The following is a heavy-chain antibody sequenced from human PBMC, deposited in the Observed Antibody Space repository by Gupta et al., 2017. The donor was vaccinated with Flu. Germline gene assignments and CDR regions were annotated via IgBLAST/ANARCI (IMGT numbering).Heavy chain of an antibody. CDR1: VFTFENFS. CDR2: VSYDGYNK. D-gene: IGHD1-1*01. V-gene: IGHV3-30*18. Sequence: QVQLVESGGGVVQSVRSLRCARVASVFTFENFSMHWNLQAPCKGLEWVAAVSYDGYNKYNVEAVQGRFTISRDNSKNTVYLEMNSLRAEDTATYYCAKCTSTYNIYSYYHGMDVWGHGTTVAVTS. J-gene: IGHJ6*02. CDR3: AKCTSTYNIYSYYHGMDV.